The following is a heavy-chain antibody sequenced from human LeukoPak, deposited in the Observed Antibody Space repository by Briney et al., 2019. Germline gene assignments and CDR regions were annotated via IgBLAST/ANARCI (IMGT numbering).Heavy chain of an antibody. Sequence: PSETLSLTCAVYGGSFSGYYWSWIRQPPGKGLEWIGSIYHSGSAYYNPSLKSRVTISVDTSKNQFSLKLSSVTAADTAVYYCARDWCSSTSCYASDYWGQGTLVTVSS. CDR3: ARDWCSSTSCYASDY. D-gene: IGHD2-2*01. CDR2: IYHSGSA. J-gene: IGHJ4*02. CDR1: GGSFSGYY. V-gene: IGHV4-34*01.